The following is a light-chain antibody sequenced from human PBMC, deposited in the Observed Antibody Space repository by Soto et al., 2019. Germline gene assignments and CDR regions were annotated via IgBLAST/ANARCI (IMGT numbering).Light chain of an antibody. Sequence: QSALTQPASVSGSPGQSITISCTGTSSDVGGYNYVSWYQQHPGKAPKLMIYDVSNRPSGVSNRFPGSKSGNTASLTISGLQAEDEADYYCSSYTSSSTLYVFGTGTKVTV. V-gene: IGLV2-14*01. CDR1: SSDVGGYNY. CDR3: SSYTSSSTLYV. CDR2: DVS. J-gene: IGLJ1*01.